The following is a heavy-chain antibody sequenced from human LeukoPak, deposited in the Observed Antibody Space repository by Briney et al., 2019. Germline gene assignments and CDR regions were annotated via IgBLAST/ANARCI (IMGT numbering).Heavy chain of an antibody. CDR1: GFTVRNNY. Sequence: GGSLRLSCEASGFTVRNNYMTWVRQALGKGLEWVSVIYSGGGTYYADSVKDRFTISRDNSKNTLYLQMNSLRVEDSAVYYCTRVFAYSYGDFDNWGQGTLVAVSS. V-gene: IGHV3-66*01. D-gene: IGHD5-18*01. J-gene: IGHJ4*02. CDR3: TRVFAYSYGDFDN. CDR2: IYSGGGT.